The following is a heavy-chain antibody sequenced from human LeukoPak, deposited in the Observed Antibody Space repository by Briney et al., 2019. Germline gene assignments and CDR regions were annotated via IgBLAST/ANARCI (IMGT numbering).Heavy chain of an antibody. D-gene: IGHD4-17*01. Sequence: PGGSLRLSCAASGFAVSSNYMSWVRPAPGKGLEWVSVIYSGGSTYYADSVKGRFAISRDNSKNTLYLQMNSLRAEDTAVYYCATEGGYGDYVPTYYWGQGTLVTVSS. J-gene: IGHJ4*02. V-gene: IGHV3-66*01. CDR1: GFAVSSNY. CDR2: IYSGGST. CDR3: ATEGGYGDYVPTYY.